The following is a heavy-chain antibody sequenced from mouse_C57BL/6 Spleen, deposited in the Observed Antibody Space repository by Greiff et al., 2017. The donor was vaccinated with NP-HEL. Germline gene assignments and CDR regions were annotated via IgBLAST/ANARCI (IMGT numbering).Heavy chain of an antibody. Sequence: EVQLVESGGGLVQPKGSLKLSCAASGFTFNTYAMHWVRQAPGKGLEWVARIRSKSSNYATYYADSVKDRFTISRDDSQSMLYLQMNNLKTEDTAMYYCVREQSLYYDSYFDCWGQGTTLTVSS. J-gene: IGHJ2*01. CDR2: IRSKSSNYAT. D-gene: IGHD2-4*01. CDR3: VREQSLYYDSYFDC. V-gene: IGHV10-3*01. CDR1: GFTFNTYA.